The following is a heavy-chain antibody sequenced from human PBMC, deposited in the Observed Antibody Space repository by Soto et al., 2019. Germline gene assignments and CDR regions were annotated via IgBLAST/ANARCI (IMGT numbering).Heavy chain of an antibody. D-gene: IGHD4-4*01. J-gene: IGHJ6*02. V-gene: IGHV3-33*01. CDR1: GFTFSSYG. Sequence: GGSLRLSCAASGFTFSSYGMHWVRQAPGKGLEWVAVIWYDGSNKYYADSVKGRFTISRDNSKNTLYLQMNSLRAEDTAVYYCARDKAVRYYYYGMDVWGQGTTVTVSS. CDR2: IWYDGSNK. CDR3: ARDKAVRYYYYGMDV.